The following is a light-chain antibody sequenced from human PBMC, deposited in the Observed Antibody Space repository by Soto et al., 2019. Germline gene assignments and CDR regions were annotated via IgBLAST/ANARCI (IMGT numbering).Light chain of an antibody. CDR2: DAS. Sequence: EIVMTQSASTLSVSPGERATLSCRASQSVSSSYVAWYQHRNGLAPRLIIHDASSRATGIPDRFSGSGSGTDFNLTISRLEPEDFAVYYCQQYGSSPQTFGQGTKVDIK. J-gene: IGKJ1*01. CDR1: QSVSSSY. CDR3: QQYGSSPQT. V-gene: IGKV3D-20*01.